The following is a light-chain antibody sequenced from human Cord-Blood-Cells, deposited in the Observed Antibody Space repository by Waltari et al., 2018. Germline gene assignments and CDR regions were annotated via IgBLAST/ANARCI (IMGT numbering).Light chain of an antibody. J-gene: IGLJ2*01. CDR1: NRRRYS. V-gene: IGLV3-19*01. CDR3: NSRDSSGVV. Sequence: SSELTQNPALSVALEQTVRITCQGVNRRRYSATWYPQKPRQAPVIVIYGKNNQPSGIPDRFSGSSSGNTASLPITWAQAEDEADYYCNSRDSSGVVFGGGTKLTVL. CDR2: GKN.